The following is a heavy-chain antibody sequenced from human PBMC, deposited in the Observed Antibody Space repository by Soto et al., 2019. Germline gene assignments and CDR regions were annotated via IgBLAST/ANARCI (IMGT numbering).Heavy chain of an antibody. CDR3: ASTYYDFWSGYPFDY. V-gene: IGHV4-39*01. D-gene: IGHD3-3*01. CDR1: GGSISSSSYY. Sequence: PSETLSLTCTVSGGSISSSSYYWGWIRQPPGKGLEWIGSIYYSGSTYYNPSLKSRVTISVDTSKNQFSLKLSSVTAADTAVYYCASTYYDFWSGYPFDYWAQGTLVTVSS. CDR2: IYYSGST. J-gene: IGHJ4*02.